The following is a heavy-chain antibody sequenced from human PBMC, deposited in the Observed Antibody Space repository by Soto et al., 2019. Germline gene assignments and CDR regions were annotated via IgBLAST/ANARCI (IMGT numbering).Heavy chain of an antibody. CDR2: IWHDGSNK. J-gene: IGHJ4*02. Sequence: GGSLRLSCAASRFTFSSYGMHWVRQAPGKGLEWVAVIWHDGSNKYYADSVKGRFTISRDNSKNTLYLQMKSLRAEDTAVYYCARGQDIVGAAFDYWGQGTLVTVSS. CDR3: ARGQDIVGAAFDY. V-gene: IGHV3-33*01. CDR1: RFTFSSYG. D-gene: IGHD1-26*01.